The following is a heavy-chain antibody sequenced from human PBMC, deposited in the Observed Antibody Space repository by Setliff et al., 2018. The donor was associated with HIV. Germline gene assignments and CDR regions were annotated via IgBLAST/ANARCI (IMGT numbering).Heavy chain of an antibody. CDR3: ARDNIHLMSTLGH. Sequence: GGSLRLSCAASGFIFSSYAMHWVRQAPGKGLEWVAVIWYDGRSQYYSESVKGRFTISRDNSKNTVDLEMNTLGVEDTAVYFCARDNIHLMSTLGHWGQGTLVTVSS. CDR1: GFIFSSYA. CDR2: IWYDGRSQ. V-gene: IGHV3-30*07. J-gene: IGHJ1*01.